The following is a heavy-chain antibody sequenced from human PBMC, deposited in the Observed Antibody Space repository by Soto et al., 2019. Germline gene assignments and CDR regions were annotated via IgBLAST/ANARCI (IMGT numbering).Heavy chain of an antibody. Sequence: GASVKVSCQAAGYTFTGYYMPWVRQAPGQGLEWMGWINPKSGGTNYAQKFQGRVTITADESTSTAYMELSSLRSEDTAVYYCARAWDYYDSSGYFPYWGQGTLVTVSS. CDR3: ARAWDYYDSSGYFPY. D-gene: IGHD3-22*01. V-gene: IGHV1-2*02. CDR2: INPKSGGT. CDR1: GYTFTGYY. J-gene: IGHJ4*02.